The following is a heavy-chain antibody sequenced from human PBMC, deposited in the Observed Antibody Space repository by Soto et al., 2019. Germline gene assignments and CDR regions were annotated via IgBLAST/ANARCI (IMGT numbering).Heavy chain of an antibody. CDR3: ARAQGRGYGDFDY. Sequence: SETLSLTCTVSGASINTYFWTWIRQPPGKGLEWIGYISYPKSTTYNPFLKSRATISIDSSKSQFSLNLSSVTAADTAVYYCARAQGRGYGDFDYWGQGTLVTVSS. D-gene: IGHD6-13*01. CDR1: GASINTYF. V-gene: IGHV4-59*01. J-gene: IGHJ4*02. CDR2: ISYPKST.